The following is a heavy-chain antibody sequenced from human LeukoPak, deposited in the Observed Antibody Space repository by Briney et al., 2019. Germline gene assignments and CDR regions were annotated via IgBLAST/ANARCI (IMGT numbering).Heavy chain of an antibody. CDR1: GFTFSDYY. V-gene: IGHV3-23*01. D-gene: IGHD4-11*01. Sequence: GGPLRLSCAASGFTFSDYYMSWIRQAPGKGLEWVSAISGSGGSTYYADSVKGRFTISRDNSKNTLYLQMNSLRAEDTAVYYCVQGFVGAFDIWGQGTMVTVSS. CDR3: VQGFVGAFDI. J-gene: IGHJ3*02. CDR2: ISGSGGST.